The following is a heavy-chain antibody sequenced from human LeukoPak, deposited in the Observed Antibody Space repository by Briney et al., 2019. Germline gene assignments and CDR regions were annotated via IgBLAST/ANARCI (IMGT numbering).Heavy chain of an antibody. J-gene: IGHJ6*02. V-gene: IGHV1-8*02. CDR3: ARSLYGDLRYGMDV. CDR1: GYTFTSYY. Sequence: ASVKVSCKASGYTFTSYYMHWVRQAPGQGLEWMGWMNPNNDNPGYAQKFQGRVTMTRNTSISTAYMELRGLRSDDTAVYYCARSLYGDLRYGMDVWGQGTTVTVSS. D-gene: IGHD4-17*01. CDR2: MNPNNDNP.